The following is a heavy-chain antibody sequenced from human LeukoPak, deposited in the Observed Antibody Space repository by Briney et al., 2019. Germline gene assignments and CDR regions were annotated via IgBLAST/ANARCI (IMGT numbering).Heavy chain of an antibody. CDR1: GYTFTTYD. J-gene: IGHJ4*02. CDR2: MNPSSGNT. D-gene: IGHD3-10*01. CDR3: ARANYYGSGKKDLDY. V-gene: IGHV1-8*01. Sequence: GASVKVSCKASGYTFTTYDINRVRQATGQGLEWMGWMNPSSGNTGYAQKFQGRVTMTRNTSMSTAYMELSSLRSEDTAVYYCARANYYGSGKKDLDYWGQGTLVTVSS.